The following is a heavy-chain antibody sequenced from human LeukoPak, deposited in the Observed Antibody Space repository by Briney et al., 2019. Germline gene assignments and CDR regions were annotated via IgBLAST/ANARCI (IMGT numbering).Heavy chain of an antibody. Sequence: GGSLRLSCAASGLTVSSNWMSWVRQAPGKGLEWVANINQDGSEKYYVDSVKGRFTISKDNAKNSLNLQMNSLRAEDTAVYYCARANYDIRGQGTLVTVSS. J-gene: IGHJ4*02. CDR3: ARANYDI. V-gene: IGHV3-7*01. CDR1: GLTVSSNW. D-gene: IGHD3-9*01. CDR2: INQDGSEK.